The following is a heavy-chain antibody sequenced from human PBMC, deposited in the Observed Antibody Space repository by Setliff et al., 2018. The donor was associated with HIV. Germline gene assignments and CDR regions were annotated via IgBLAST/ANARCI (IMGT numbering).Heavy chain of an antibody. Sequence: SETLSLTCKVSGGSISSGGYYWSWIRQPAGKGLEWIGHIYTSGSTNYNPSLKSRVTISIDTSKNQFSLKLSSVTAADTAVYYCARDRGGAAAGGYYYMDVWGKGTTVTVSS. CDR1: GGSISSGGYY. V-gene: IGHV4-61*09. CDR3: ARDRGGAAAGGYYYMDV. D-gene: IGHD6-13*01. CDR2: IYTSGST. J-gene: IGHJ6*03.